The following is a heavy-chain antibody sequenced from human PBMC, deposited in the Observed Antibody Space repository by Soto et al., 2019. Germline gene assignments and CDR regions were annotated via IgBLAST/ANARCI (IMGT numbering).Heavy chain of an antibody. Sequence: QVQLEQSGAAVKKPGASVKVSCKASGYTFTRSGISWVRQAPGQGPEWMGWISSYNGDTNYAQTFQGRVTMTTDTSTSTAYMELRSLRSDDTAVYYCAREGVAPYYYYGMDVWGQGTPVTVSS. D-gene: IGHD5-12*01. CDR3: AREGVAPYYYYGMDV. V-gene: IGHV1-18*01. CDR1: GYTFTRSG. CDR2: ISSYNGDT. J-gene: IGHJ6*02.